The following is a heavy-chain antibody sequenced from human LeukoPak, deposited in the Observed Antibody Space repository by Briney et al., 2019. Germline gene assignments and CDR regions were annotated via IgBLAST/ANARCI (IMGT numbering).Heavy chain of an antibody. CDR3: ARDGGHYFDY. CDR2: ISYDGSNK. J-gene: IGHJ4*02. D-gene: IGHD3-10*01. CDR1: GFTFSSYA. Sequence: GGSLRLSCAASGFTFSSYAMHWVRQAPGKGLEWVAVISYDGSNKYYADSVKGRFTISRDNSKNTLYLQMNSLRAEDTAVYYCARDGGHYFDYWGQGTLVTVSS. V-gene: IGHV3-30-3*01.